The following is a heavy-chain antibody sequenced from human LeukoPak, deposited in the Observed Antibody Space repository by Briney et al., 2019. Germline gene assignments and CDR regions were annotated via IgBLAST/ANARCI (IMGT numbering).Heavy chain of an antibody. J-gene: IGHJ6*02. CDR3: ASPERSGCSSTSCYSNYYYGMDV. CDR1: GFTFSSYE. D-gene: IGHD2-2*02. Sequence: GSLRLSCAASGFTFSSYEMNWVRQAPGRGLEWVSYISSSGSSIYYADSVKGRFTISRDNSKNTLYLQMNSLRAEDTAVYYCASPERSGCSSTSCYSNYYYGMDVWGQGTTVTVSS. V-gene: IGHV3-48*03. CDR2: ISSSGSSI.